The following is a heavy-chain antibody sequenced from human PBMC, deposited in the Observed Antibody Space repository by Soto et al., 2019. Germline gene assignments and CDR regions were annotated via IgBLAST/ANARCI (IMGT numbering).Heavy chain of an antibody. J-gene: IGHJ6*02. CDR1: GYTFTNYL. V-gene: IGHV1-3*04. Sequence: ASVKVSCKASGYTFTNYLIHWVHQAPGQRLEWMGWINTANGNTKYSQKFQGRVTITRDTSASTAYMELSSLRSEDTAVYYCARGLVYRLLPPTGGDYYYGMDVWGQGTTVTVSS. CDR3: ARGLVYRLLPPTGGDYYYGMDV. D-gene: IGHD2-8*01. CDR2: INTANGNT.